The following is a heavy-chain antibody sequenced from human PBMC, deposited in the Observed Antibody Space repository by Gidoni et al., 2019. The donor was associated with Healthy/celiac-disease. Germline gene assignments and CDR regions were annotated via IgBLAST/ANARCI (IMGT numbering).Heavy chain of an antibody. Sequence: EVQLVESGGGLVQPGGSLILSCAASGFTSSSYRMNWVRQAPGKGLEWVSYISSRSSTIYYADSVKGRFTISRDNAKNSLYLQMNSLRDEDTAVYYCARDLVVVPAAMSYYYGMDVWGQGTTVTVSS. CDR3: ARDLVVVPAAMSYYYGMDV. CDR1: GFTSSSYR. V-gene: IGHV3-48*02. CDR2: ISSRSSTI. D-gene: IGHD2-2*01. J-gene: IGHJ6*02.